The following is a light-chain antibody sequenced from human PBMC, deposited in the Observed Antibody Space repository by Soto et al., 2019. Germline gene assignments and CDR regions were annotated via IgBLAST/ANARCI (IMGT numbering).Light chain of an antibody. CDR3: SSFTGTSALIL. CDR2: DVS. V-gene: IGLV2-11*01. Sequence: QSVLTQPRSVSGSPGQSVTISCTGTSSDVGGYKYVSWYQQHPGKVPKLMMFDVSERPSGVPDRFSGSKSGNTASLSISGLQAEDEGDYFCSSFTGTSALILFGGGTKVTVL. CDR1: SSDVGGYKY. J-gene: IGLJ2*01.